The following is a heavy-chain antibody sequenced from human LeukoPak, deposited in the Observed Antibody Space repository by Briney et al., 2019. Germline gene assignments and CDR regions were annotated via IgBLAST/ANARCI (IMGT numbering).Heavy chain of an antibody. V-gene: IGHV1-18*04. CDR3: ARDPIYTEGIYFDY. Sequence: ASVKVSCKASGYTFTSYYMHWVRQAPGQGLEWMGWISAYNGNTNYAQKLQGRVTMTTDTSTSTAYMELRSLRSDDTAVYYCARDPIYTEGIYFDYWGQGTLVTVSS. J-gene: IGHJ4*02. CDR2: ISAYNGNT. CDR1: GYTFTSYY. D-gene: IGHD3-9*01.